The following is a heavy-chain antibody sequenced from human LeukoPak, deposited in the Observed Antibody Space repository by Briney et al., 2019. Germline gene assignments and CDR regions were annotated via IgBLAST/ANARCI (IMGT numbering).Heavy chain of an antibody. Sequence: GASVKVSCKASGGTFSSYAISWVRQAPGQGLEWMGGIIPIFGTANYAQKFQGRVTMTRDMSTSTVYMELSSLRSEDTAVYYCARDSNTLVDYYDSSGYYGIDYWGQGTLVTVSS. CDR2: IIPIFGTA. D-gene: IGHD3-22*01. V-gene: IGHV1-69*05. J-gene: IGHJ4*02. CDR1: GGTFSSYA. CDR3: ARDSNTLVDYYDSSGYYGIDY.